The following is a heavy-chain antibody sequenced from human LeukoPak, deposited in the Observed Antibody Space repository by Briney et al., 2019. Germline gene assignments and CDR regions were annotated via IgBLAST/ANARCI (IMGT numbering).Heavy chain of an antibody. V-gene: IGHV3-9*01. Sequence: GGSLRLSCAASGFTFDDYAMHWVRQAPGKGLEWVSGISWNSGSIGYADSVKGRFTISRDNAKNSLYLQMNSLRAEDTALYYCAKAMTTVTTEFDYWGQGTLVTVSS. CDR2: ISWNSGSI. J-gene: IGHJ4*02. CDR1: GFTFDDYA. D-gene: IGHD4-4*01. CDR3: AKAMTTVTTEFDY.